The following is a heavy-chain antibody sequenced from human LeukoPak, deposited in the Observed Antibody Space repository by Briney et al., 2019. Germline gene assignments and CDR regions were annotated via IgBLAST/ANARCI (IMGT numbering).Heavy chain of an antibody. D-gene: IGHD6-13*01. J-gene: IGHJ4*02. V-gene: IGHV3-53*04. CDR2: IYSGGST. CDR1: GFSVGSNY. Sequence: PGGSLRLSCAASGFSVGSNYITWVRQAPGKGLECVSVIYSGGSTYYADSVKGRFTISRHNTKNTLYLQMTSLRAEDTAVYYCSSSSPTSYTDYWGQGTLVTVSS. CDR3: SSSSPTSYTDY.